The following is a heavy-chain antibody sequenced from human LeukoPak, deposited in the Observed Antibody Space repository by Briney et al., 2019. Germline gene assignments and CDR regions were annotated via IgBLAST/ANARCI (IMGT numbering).Heavy chain of an antibody. CDR3: VREGKWELPADFDY. CDR1: GYTFTGYY. J-gene: IGHJ4*02. CDR2: INPNSGGT. Sequence: ASVKVSCKASGYTFTGYYMHWVRQAPGQGLEWMGWINPNSGGTNYAQKFQGRVTMTRDTSISTAYMELSRLRSDDTAVYYCVREGKWELPADFDYWGQGTLVTVSS. V-gene: IGHV1-2*02. D-gene: IGHD1-26*01.